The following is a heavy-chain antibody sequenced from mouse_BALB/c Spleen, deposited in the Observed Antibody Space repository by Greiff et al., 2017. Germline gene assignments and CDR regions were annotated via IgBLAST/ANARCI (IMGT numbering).Heavy chain of an antibody. CDR2: ISSGSSTI. CDR3: ARSKTMITPFAY. CDR1: GFTFSSFG. V-gene: IGHV5-17*02. D-gene: IGHD2-4*01. J-gene: IGHJ3*01. Sequence: EVQRVESGGGLVQPGGSRKLSCAASGFTFSSFGMHWVRQAPEKGLEWVAYISSGSSTIYYADTVKGRFTISRDNPKNTLFLQMTSLRSEDTAMYYCARSKTMITPFAYWGQGTLVTVSA.